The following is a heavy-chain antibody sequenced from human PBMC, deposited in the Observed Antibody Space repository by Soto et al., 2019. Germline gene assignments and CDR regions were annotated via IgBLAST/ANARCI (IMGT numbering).Heavy chain of an antibody. CDR3: ARSMGADDYFDY. CDR2: IIPIFGTA. CDR1: GGTFSSYA. V-gene: IGHV1-69*13. Sequence: GAAVKVSCKASGGTFSSYAISWVRQAPGQGLEWMGGIIPIFGTANYAQKFQGRVTITADESTSTAYMELSSLRSEDTAVYYCARSMGADDYFDYWGQGTLVTVSS. D-gene: IGHD1-26*01. J-gene: IGHJ4*02.